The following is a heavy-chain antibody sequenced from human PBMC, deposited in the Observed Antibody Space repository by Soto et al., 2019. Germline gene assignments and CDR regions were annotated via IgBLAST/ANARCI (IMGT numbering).Heavy chain of an antibody. D-gene: IGHD3-10*01. CDR2: INHSGST. V-gene: IGHV4-34*01. CDR1: SGSFSGYY. CDR3: ATCYYISWMTSGWFDP. J-gene: IGHJ5*02. Sequence: SETLSLTCTISSGSFSGYYWSWIRQPPGKGLEWIGEINHSGSTNYNPSLKSRVTISVDTSKNQFSLKLSSVTAADTAVYYCATCYYISWMTSGWFDPWGQGTLVTVSS.